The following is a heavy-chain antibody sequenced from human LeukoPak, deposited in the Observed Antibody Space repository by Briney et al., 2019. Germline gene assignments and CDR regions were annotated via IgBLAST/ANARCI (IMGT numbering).Heavy chain of an antibody. J-gene: IGHJ4*02. D-gene: IGHD2-2*01. Sequence: GGSLRLSCAASGNYWMHWVRQAPGKGLVWVSHINSDGSWTSYADFVKGRFTISKDNAKNTVYLQMNNLRAEDTAVYYCVSFYETYRGRGTLVTVSS. V-gene: IGHV3-74*01. CDR1: GNYW. CDR3: VSFYETY. CDR2: INSDGSWT.